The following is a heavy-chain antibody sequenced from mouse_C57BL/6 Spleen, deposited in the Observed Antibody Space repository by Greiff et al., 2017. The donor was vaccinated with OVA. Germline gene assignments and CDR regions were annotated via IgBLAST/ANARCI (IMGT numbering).Heavy chain of an antibody. CDR2: INPYNGGT. V-gene: IGHV1-19*01. J-gene: IGHJ4*01. D-gene: IGHD1-1*01. CDR3: ARKDYYGSSYYAMDY. CDR1: GYTFTDYY. Sequence: EVQLQESGPVLVKPGASVKMSCKASGYTFTDYYMNWVKQSHGKSLEWIGVINPYNGGTSYNQKFKGKGTLTVDKSSSTAYMELNSLTSEDSAVYYCARKDYYGSSYYAMDYWGQGTSVTVSS.